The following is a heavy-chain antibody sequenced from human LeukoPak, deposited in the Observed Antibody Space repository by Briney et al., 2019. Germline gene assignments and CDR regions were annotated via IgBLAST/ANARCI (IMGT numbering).Heavy chain of an antibody. CDR2: MNHRGST. J-gene: IGHJ6*03. V-gene: IGHV4-34*01. D-gene: IGHD3-10*01. CDR1: GGSFSGYY. CDR3: ARRLGRKFGERFYYYHYMDV. Sequence: PETLSLTCAVYGGSFSGYYWSWIRQPPGKGLEWIVEMNHRGSTNYKPSLKRRGTIAVDTSKSQFSLKLSSVTAADTAVYYCARRLGRKFGERFYYYHYMDVWGKGTTVTISS.